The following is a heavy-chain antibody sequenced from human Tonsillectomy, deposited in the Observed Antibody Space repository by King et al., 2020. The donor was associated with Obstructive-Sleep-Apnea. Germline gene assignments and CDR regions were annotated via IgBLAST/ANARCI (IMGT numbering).Heavy chain of an antibody. Sequence: VQLVESGGGLVKPGGSLRLSCAASGFTFSSYNMNCFRQAPGKGLEWGSSISWAISYIYYADSVKGRFTSSRDNAKSSLDLQMNSLRAEDTAVYYCAREGGVGFDYWGQGTLVTVSS. CDR1: GFTFSSYN. D-gene: IGHD2-15*01. J-gene: IGHJ4*02. CDR2: ISWAISYI. V-gene: IGHV3-21*06. CDR3: AREGGVGFDY.